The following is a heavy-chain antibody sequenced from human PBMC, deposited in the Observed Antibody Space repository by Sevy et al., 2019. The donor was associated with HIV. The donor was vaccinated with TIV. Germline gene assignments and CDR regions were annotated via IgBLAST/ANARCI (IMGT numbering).Heavy chain of an antibody. J-gene: IGHJ6*02. V-gene: IGHV1-69*13. D-gene: IGHD3-22*01. CDR3: ARDRYYDSSGMGGWSNYYYYGMDV. CDR2: IIPIFGTA. CDR1: GYTFTGQY. Sequence: ASVKVSCKASGYTFTGQYIHWVRQAPGQGLEWMGGIIPIFGTANYAQKFQGRVTITADESTSTAYMELSSLRSEDTAVYYCARDRYYDSSGMGGWSNYYYYGMDVWGQGTTVTVSS.